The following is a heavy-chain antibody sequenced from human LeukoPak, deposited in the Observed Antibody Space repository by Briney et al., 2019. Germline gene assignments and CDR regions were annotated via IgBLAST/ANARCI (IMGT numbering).Heavy chain of an antibody. J-gene: IGHJ4*02. CDR2: ISAYNGNT. CDR1: GYTFTSYG. Sequence: ASVKVSCKASGYTFTSYGISWVRQAPGQGLEWMGWISAYNGNTNYAQKLQGRVTMTTDTSTSTACMELRSLRSDDTAVYYCARGPYYDSWSGAGYWGQGTLVTVSS. D-gene: IGHD3-3*01. V-gene: IGHV1-18*01. CDR3: ARGPYYDSWSGAGY.